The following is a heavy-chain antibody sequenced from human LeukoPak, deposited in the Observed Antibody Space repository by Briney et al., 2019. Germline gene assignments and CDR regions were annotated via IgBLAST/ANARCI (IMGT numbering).Heavy chain of an antibody. J-gene: IGHJ4*02. D-gene: IGHD5-18*01. CDR3: ARGSSYGFSMGY. CDR1: GYTFTSYG. Sequence: ASVKVSCKASGYTFTSYGISWVRQAPGQGLEWMGWISTYNGNTNYAQRLQGRVTMTTDTSTSTAYMELRSLRSDDTAVYYCARGSSYGFSMGYWGQGTLVTVSS. CDR2: ISTYNGNT. V-gene: IGHV1-18*01.